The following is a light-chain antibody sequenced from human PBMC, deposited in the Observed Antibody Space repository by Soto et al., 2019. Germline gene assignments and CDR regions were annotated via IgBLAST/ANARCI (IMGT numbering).Light chain of an antibody. CDR1: SSDVGGYNY. J-gene: IGLJ2*01. CDR2: DVS. Sequence: QSALTQPPSASGSPGQSVTISCTGTSSDVGGYNYVSWYQQHPGKAPKLLIHDVSKRPSGVPDRFSGSKSGNAASLTVSGLQAEDEADYYCGSYAGSKGVVFCGGTKLTVL. V-gene: IGLV2-8*01. CDR3: GSYAGSKGVV.